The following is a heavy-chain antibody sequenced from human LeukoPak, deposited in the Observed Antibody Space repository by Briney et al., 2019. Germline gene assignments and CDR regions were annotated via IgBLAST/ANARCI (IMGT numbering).Heavy chain of an antibody. CDR1: GFTFSSYG. D-gene: IGHD6-19*01. CDR3: ARDNVAVAGTFDY. Sequence: PGRSLRLSCAASGFTFSSYGMHWVRQAPGKGLEWVAVIWYDGSNKYYADSMKGRFTISRDNSKNTLYLQMNSLRAEDTAVYYCARDNVAVAGTFDYWGQGTLVTVSS. V-gene: IGHV3-33*01. CDR2: IWYDGSNK. J-gene: IGHJ4*02.